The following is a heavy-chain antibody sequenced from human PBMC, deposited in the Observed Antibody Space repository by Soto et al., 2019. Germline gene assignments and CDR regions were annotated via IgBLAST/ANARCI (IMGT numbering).Heavy chain of an antibody. CDR3: ARGVYGAYLDY. D-gene: IGHD3-10*01. V-gene: IGHV4-4*08. CDR2: VESSGRT. CDR1: GGSFSGYY. J-gene: IGHJ4*02. Sequence: SETLSLTCAVYGGSFSGYYWSWIRQTPGKGLEWIGYVESSGRTEYKPSPASRVTLSPDSSQNQFSLTLRSVTTADRALYFCARGVYGAYLDYWGQGIPVTVSS.